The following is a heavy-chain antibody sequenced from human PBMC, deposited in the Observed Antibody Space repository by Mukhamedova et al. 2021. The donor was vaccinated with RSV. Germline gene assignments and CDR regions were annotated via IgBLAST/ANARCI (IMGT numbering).Heavy chain of an antibody. J-gene: IGHJ4*02. D-gene: IGHD6-19*01. CDR3: ARHIPVPGKRGFDY. Sequence: GEMYHSGTVNYNPSLRSRATISMDKSENQLSLKVTSVTAADTAVYFCARHIPVPGKRGFDYWGQGTLVTVSS. CDR2: MYHSGTV. V-gene: IGHV4-4*01.